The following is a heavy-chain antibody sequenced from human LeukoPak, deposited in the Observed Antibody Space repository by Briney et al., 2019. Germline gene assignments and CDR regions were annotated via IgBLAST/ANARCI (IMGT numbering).Heavy chain of an antibody. J-gene: IGHJ5*02. CDR2: INHSGST. D-gene: IGHD3-10*01. CDR1: GGSFSGYY. V-gene: IGHV4-34*01. CDR3: AREGYYGSGSYSIHWFDP. Sequence: SETLSLTCAVYGGSFSGYYWSWIRQPPGKGLEWIGEINHSGSTNYNPSLKSRVTISVDTSKSQFSLKLSSVTAADTAVYYCAREGYYGSGSYSIHWFDPWGQGTLVTVSS.